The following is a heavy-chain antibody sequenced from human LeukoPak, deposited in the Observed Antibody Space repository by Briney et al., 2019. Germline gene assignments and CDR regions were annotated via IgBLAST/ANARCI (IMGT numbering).Heavy chain of an antibody. J-gene: IGHJ3*02. CDR1: GFSFSSHW. Sequence: GESLRLSCPASGFSFSSHWMSWVRQAPGKGLEWVANIKQDGSEKKYVDSVKGRFTISRDNAKNSLYLQMNSLRAEDTAMYYCARDGIYYDTSGYSSFRTFDIWGQGTMVIVSS. CDR2: IKQDGSEK. D-gene: IGHD3-22*01. CDR3: ARDGIYYDTSGYSSFRTFDI. V-gene: IGHV3-7*01.